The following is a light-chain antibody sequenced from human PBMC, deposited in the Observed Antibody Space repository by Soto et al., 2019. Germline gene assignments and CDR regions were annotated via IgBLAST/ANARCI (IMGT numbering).Light chain of an antibody. J-gene: IGKJ1*01. V-gene: IGKV3-11*01. CDR1: QSVSSN. CDR2: DTS. Sequence: IVLTQSPATLSLSPGERATLSCRASQSVSSNLAWYQQKPGQAPRLLIYDTSNRAAGIPARFSGSGSGTDFTLTVSSLEPEDFVVYYCQQRSNWPWTFGQGTKVDIK. CDR3: QQRSNWPWT.